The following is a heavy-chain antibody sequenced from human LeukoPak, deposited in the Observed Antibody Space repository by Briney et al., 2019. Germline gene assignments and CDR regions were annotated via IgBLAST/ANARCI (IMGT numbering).Heavy chain of an antibody. Sequence: GGSLRLSCAASGFTFSSYAMSWVRQAPGKGLEWVSSISSSSSYIYYADSVKGRFTISRDNAKNSLYLQMNSLRAEDTAVYYCARVGTTVTSPPDYWGQGTLVTVSS. CDR3: ARVGTTVTSPPDY. D-gene: IGHD4-17*01. CDR1: GFTFSSYA. J-gene: IGHJ4*02. CDR2: ISSSSSYI. V-gene: IGHV3-21*01.